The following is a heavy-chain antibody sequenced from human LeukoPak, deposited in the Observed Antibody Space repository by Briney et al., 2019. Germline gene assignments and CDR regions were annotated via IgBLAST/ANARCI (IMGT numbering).Heavy chain of an antibody. V-gene: IGHV1-2*02. D-gene: IGHD6-13*01. J-gene: IGHJ4*02. CDR3: ARGIAANPPFDY. Sequence: ASVKLSCKASGYTFTGYYMHWVRQAPGQGLEWMGWINLNSGGTNYAQKFQGRVTMTSDTSISTAYMELSRLRSDDTAVYYCARGIAANPPFDYWGQGTLVTVSS. CDR2: INLNSGGT. CDR1: GYTFTGYY.